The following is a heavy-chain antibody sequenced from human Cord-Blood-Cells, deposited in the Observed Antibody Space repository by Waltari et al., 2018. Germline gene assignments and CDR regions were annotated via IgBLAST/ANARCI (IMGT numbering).Heavy chain of an antibody. CDR2: IYPGDSDT. D-gene: IGHD3-16*02. CDR3: ARRDSVSYAFDI. J-gene: IGHJ3*02. Sequence: EYMGIIYPGDSDTRYSPSFQGQVTISADKSISTAYLQWSSLKASDTAMYYCARRDSVSYAFDIWGQGTMVTVSS. V-gene: IGHV5-51*01.